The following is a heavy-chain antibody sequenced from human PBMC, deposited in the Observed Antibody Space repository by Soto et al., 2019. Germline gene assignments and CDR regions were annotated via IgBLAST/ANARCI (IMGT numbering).Heavy chain of an antibody. V-gene: IGHV4-31*01. J-gene: IGHJ4*02. Sequence: SETLSLTCTVSGRSISSGVYYWSWIRQHPGKGLEWIGYIYYSGRTYYNPSLKRQVTISVDTSKNQFSMKLSSVTAADTALYYCARVLVDIAVADHFDYWGQGTRVTVS. CDR2: IYYSGRT. CDR1: GRSISSGVYY. CDR3: ARVLVDIAVADHFDY. D-gene: IGHD6-19*01.